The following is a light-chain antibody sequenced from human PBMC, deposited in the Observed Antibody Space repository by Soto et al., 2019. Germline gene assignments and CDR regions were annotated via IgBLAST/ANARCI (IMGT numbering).Light chain of an antibody. Sequence: DIQLTQSPSFLSASVGDRVTITCRASQGISSYLAWYQQKPGKAPKLLIYAASTLQSGVPSRFSGSGSGTEFTLTISSLQPEEFATYYCQQLKSYPHTFGQGTKLEIK. CDR3: QQLKSYPHT. J-gene: IGKJ2*01. CDR2: AAS. CDR1: QGISSY. V-gene: IGKV1-9*01.